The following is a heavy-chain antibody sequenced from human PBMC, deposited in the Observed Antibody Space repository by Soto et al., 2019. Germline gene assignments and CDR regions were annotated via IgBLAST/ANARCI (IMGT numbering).Heavy chain of an antibody. V-gene: IGHV1-69*06. J-gene: IGHJ4*02. CDR1: GGTFSSYA. Sequence: QVQLVQSGAEVKKPGSSVKVSCKASGGTFSSYAISWVRQAPGQGLEWMGGIIPIFGTANYAQKLQGRVTITEDKSTSTAYMELSSLRSEETAVYYCAREYYDSRGVYFDYWGQGTLVTVSS. D-gene: IGHD3-22*01. CDR3: AREYYDSRGVYFDY. CDR2: IIPIFGTA.